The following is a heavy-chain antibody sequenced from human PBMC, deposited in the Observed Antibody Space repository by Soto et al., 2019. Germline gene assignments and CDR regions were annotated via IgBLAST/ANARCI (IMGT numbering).Heavy chain of an antibody. CDR2: IDHSGST. J-gene: IGHJ4*02. CDR3: ARATGYSSGWYERGFDY. D-gene: IGHD6-19*01. V-gene: IGHV4-34*01. CDR1: GGSFNAYY. Sequence: SETLSLTCAVFGGSFNAYYWNWIRQPPGKGLEWIGEIDHSGSTDYNPSLKSRVTISVDTSKNQFSLKLSSVTAADTAVYYCARATGYSSGWYERGFDYWGQGTLVTVSS.